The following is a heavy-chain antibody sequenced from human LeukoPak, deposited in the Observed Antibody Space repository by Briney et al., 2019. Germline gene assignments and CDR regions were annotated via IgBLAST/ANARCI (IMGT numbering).Heavy chain of an antibody. J-gene: IGHJ4*02. D-gene: IGHD1/OR15-1a*01. CDR2: ISSSSSTI. V-gene: IGHV3-48*01. Sequence: PGGSLRLSCAASGFTFSSYSMNWVRQAPGKGLEWVSYISSSSSTIYYADSVKGRFTISRDNSKNTLYLQMNSLRAEDTAVYYCASRNIYPMDEYDYWGQGTLVTVSS. CDR3: ASRNIYPMDEYDY. CDR1: GFTFSSYS.